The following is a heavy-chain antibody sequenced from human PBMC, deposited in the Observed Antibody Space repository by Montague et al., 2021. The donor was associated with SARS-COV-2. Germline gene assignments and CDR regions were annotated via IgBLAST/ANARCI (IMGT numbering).Heavy chain of an antibody. J-gene: IGHJ4*02. CDR1: GGSIDTYS. CDR3: ARTTHLYSHESYGHQYFFDD. D-gene: IGHD4-17*01. Sequence: SXTLSLTCTVSGGSIDTYSWTWIRQPPGKGLEWIGYNYYTRRTTYNPSLNSRVTISVDTSKNQFSLKLDSVTAADTAVYYRARTTHLYSHESYGHQYFFDDWGRGTLVTVSS. CDR2: NYYTRRT. V-gene: IGHV4-59*01.